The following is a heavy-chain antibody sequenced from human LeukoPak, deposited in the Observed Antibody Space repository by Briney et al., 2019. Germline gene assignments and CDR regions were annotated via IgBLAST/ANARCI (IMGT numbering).Heavy chain of an antibody. CDR1: GYTFTDFG. D-gene: IGHD2-2*02. V-gene: IGHV1-18*01. CDR3: ARAESMALYFVY. J-gene: IGHJ1*01. CDR2: VSTYNGDT. Sequence: ASVKVSCKASGYTFTDFGFIWVRQAPGQGLEWMGWVSTYNGDTDYAKKFQDRVIMTTESSTQTTFMELRNLRSDETAVYYCARAESMALYFVYWGQGTLVSVSS.